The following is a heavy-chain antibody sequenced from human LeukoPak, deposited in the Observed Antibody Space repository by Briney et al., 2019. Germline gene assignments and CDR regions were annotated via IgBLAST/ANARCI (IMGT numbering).Heavy chain of an antibody. CDR1: GFTFSSYS. J-gene: IGHJ2*01. D-gene: IGHD6-19*01. V-gene: IGHV3-21*01. CDR3: ERAGPRGSSGWSHWCFDL. CDR2: ISSSSSYI. Sequence: GGSLRLSCAASGFTFSSYSMNWVRQAPGKGLEWVSSISSSSSYIYYADSVKGRFTISRDNAKNSLYLQMNSLRAEDTAVYYCERAGPRGSSGWSHWCFDLWGRGTLVTVSS.